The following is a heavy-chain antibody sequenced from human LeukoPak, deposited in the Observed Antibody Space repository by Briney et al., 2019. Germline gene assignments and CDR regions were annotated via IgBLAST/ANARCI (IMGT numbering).Heavy chain of an antibody. V-gene: IGHV1-8*02. J-gene: IGHJ4*02. Sequence: ASVKVSCKASGGTFSSYAISWVRQATGQGLEWMGWMNPNNGNTGYAQKFQGRVTMTRDTSTSTVYMELSSLRSEDTAVYYCARDAFGYSSGHPTYYFDYWGQGTLVTVSS. CDR2: MNPNNGNT. CDR1: GGTFSSYA. CDR3: ARDAFGYSSGHPTYYFDY. D-gene: IGHD6-19*01.